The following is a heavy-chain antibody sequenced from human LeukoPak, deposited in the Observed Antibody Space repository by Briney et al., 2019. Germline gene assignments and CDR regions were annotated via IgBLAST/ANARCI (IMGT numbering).Heavy chain of an antibody. V-gene: IGHV3-7*01. CDR2: IKQDGSEK. CDR1: GFTLSSYA. Sequence: GRSLRLSCADSGFTLSSYATSWVRQAPGKGLEWVANIKQDGSEKYYVDSVKGRFTISRDNAKNSLYLQMNSLRAEDTAVYYCARALGNQPKRWLQLFDAFDIWGQGTMVTASS. J-gene: IGHJ3*02. CDR3: ARALGNQPKRWLQLFDAFDI. D-gene: IGHD5-24*01.